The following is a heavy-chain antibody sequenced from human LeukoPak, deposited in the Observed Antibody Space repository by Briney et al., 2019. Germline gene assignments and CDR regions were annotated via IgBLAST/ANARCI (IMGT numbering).Heavy chain of an antibody. J-gene: IGHJ4*02. CDR2: ISYDGSNK. CDR3: AKVSGYGDLGGPDYFDY. Sequence: PGGSLRLSCAASGFTFSSYGMHWVRQAPGKGLEWVAVISYDGSNKYYADSVKGRFTISRDNSKNTLYLQMNSLRAEDTAVYYCAKVSGYGDLGGPDYFDYWGQGTLVTVSS. CDR1: GFTFSSYG. D-gene: IGHD2-15*01. V-gene: IGHV3-30*18.